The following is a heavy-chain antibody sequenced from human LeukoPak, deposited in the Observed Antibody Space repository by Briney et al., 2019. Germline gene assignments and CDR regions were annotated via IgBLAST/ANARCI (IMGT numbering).Heavy chain of an antibody. CDR2: INPNSGGT. D-gene: IGHD2-2*01. J-gene: IGHJ6*02. CDR1: GYTFTGYY. V-gene: IGHV1-2*02. CDR3: ARNPRCSSTSCYSYYYYGMDV. Sequence: ASVKVSCKASGYTFTGYYMHWVRQAPGQGLEWMGWINPNSGGTDYAQKFQGRVTMTRDTSISTAYMELSRLRSDDTAVYYCARNPRCSSTSCYSYYYYGMDVWGQGTTVTVSS.